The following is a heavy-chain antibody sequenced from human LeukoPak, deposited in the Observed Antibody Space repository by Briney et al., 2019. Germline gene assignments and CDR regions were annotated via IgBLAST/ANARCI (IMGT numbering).Heavy chain of an antibody. J-gene: IGHJ6*02. CDR3: ARRDSSDYYYYGMDV. V-gene: IGHV1-69*02. CDR2: IIPILGIA. CDR1: GGTFSSYT. Sequence: SVKVSCKASGGTFSSYTISWVRQAPGQGLEWMGRIIPILGIANYAQKFQGRVTITVDKSTSTAYMELSSLRSEDTAVYYCARRDSSDYYYYGMDVWGQGTTVTVSS. D-gene: IGHD5-18*01.